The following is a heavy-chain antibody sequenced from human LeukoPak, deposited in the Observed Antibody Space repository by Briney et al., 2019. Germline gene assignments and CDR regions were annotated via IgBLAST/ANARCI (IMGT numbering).Heavy chain of an antibody. CDR2: IYHSGST. J-gene: IGHJ3*02. CDR1: GGSIDSSSYY. V-gene: IGHV4-39*07. CDR3: ARPVGATTPWAFDI. D-gene: IGHD1-26*01. Sequence: SETLSLTCAVSGGSIDSSSYYWGWIRQPPGKGLEWIGSIYHSGSTYYNPSLKSRVTISVDTSKNQFSLKLSSVTAADTAVYYCARPVGATTPWAFDIWGQGTMVTVSS.